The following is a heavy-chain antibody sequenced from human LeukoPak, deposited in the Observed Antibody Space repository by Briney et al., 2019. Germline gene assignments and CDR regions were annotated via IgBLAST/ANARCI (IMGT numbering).Heavy chain of an antibody. Sequence: SVKVSCKASGGTFSSYAISWVRQAPGQGLEWMGGIIPIFGTANYAQKFQGRVTIAADESTSTAYMELSSLRSEDTAVYYCARARPTRNWFDPWGQGALVTVSS. CDR2: IIPIFGTA. CDR1: GGTFSSYA. V-gene: IGHV1-69*01. J-gene: IGHJ5*02. CDR3: ARARPTRNWFDP.